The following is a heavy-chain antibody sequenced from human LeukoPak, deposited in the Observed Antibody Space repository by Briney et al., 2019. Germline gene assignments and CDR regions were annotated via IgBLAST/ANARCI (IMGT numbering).Heavy chain of an antibody. CDR2: VNHSGSA. D-gene: IGHD3-22*01. CDR3: ARGYYDTDGYYYQYFDY. J-gene: IGHJ4*02. CDR1: GGSISSGGYS. Sequence: PSETLSLTCAVSGGSISSGGYSWSWIRQPPGKGLEWIGEVNHSGSANYNPSLKSRVTISVDTSKSEFSLKLSSVTAADTAVYYCARGYYDTDGYYYQYFDYWGQGTLVTVSS. V-gene: IGHV4-30-2*01.